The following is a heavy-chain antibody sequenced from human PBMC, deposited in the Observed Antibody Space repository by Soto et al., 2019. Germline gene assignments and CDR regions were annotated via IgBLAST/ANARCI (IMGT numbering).Heavy chain of an antibody. CDR2: IIPIFGTA. Sequence: QEQLVQSGAEVKKPGSSVKVSCKASGGIFSSYAISWVRQAPGQGLEWMGGIIPIFGTANYAQKFQGRVTNTGDESANPAYIDLSSLKSEDTAIYYFARGGRGFVWFNEFWGQGTLVTVSS. CDR3: ARGGRGFVWFNEF. V-gene: IGHV1-69*01. CDR1: GGIFSSYA. J-gene: IGHJ4*02. D-gene: IGHD2-15*01.